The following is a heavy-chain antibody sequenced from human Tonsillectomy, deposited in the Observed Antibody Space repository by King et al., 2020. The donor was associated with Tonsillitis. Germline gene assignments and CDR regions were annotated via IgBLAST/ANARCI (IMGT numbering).Heavy chain of an antibody. V-gene: IGHV3-30*02. Sequence: VQLVESGGGVVQPGGSLRLSCAASGFSFSSHAMHWVRQAPGKGLEWVAFIRYDASNKYYADSVKGRFTISRDNSKNTLSLQMNSLRAEDTALYYCAKVEVGGFGALNNWFDPWGQGTLVTVSS. CDR2: IRYDASNK. CDR3: AKVEVGGFGALNNWFDP. CDR1: GFSFSSHA. J-gene: IGHJ5*02. D-gene: IGHD3-10*01.